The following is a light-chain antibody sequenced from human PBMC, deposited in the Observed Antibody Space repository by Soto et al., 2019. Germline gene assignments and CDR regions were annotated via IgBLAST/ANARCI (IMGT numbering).Light chain of an antibody. CDR3: QQTSSPPWT. V-gene: IGKV1-39*01. Sequence: DIQMTQSPSSLSASVGDRVTITCRASQSISIYLNWYQQTPGKAPKLLIYGASTFQSGVPSRFSGSGSGTDFTLTISSLQPEDFATYYCQQTSSPPWTFGQGTKVEIK. CDR2: GAS. J-gene: IGKJ1*01. CDR1: QSISIY.